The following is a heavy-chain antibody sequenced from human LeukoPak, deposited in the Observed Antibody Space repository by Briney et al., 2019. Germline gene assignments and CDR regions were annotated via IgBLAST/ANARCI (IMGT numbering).Heavy chain of an antibody. D-gene: IGHD1-26*01. V-gene: IGHV1-18*01. CDR1: GYSFTSFG. CDR2: ISPYDGNT. J-gene: IGHJ4*02. CDR3: ARTRPTWEGWGFDY. Sequence: ASVKVSCKASGYSFTSFGITWVRQAPGRGLERMGWISPYDGNTNYAQNLQGRVTMTTDTSTTTAYMDLRSLRFDDTAVYYCARTRPTWEGWGFDYWGQGTLVTVSS.